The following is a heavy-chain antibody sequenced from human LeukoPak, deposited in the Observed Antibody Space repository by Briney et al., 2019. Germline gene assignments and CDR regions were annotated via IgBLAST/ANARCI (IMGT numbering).Heavy chain of an antibody. V-gene: IGHV3-23*01. CDR1: GFTFSSYA. CDR2: ISGSGGST. D-gene: IGHD3-10*01. CDR3: AKGTGYTSGSSIGDY. Sequence: GGSLRLSCAASGFTFSSYAMSWVRQAPGKGLEWVSAISGSGGSTYYADSVKGRFTISRDNSKNTLYLQMNSLRAEDTTLYYCAKGTGYTSGSSIGDYWGQGTLVTVSS. J-gene: IGHJ4*02.